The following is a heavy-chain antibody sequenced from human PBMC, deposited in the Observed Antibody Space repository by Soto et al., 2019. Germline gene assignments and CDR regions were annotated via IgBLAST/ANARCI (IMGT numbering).Heavy chain of an antibody. J-gene: IGHJ4*02. V-gene: IGHV3-33*01. Sequence: QVQLVESGGGVVQPGRSLRLSCAVSGFTFSSYGMNWVRQAPGKGLEWVAAIYYDGSNKYYADSVRSRFTISRDNFKNTLYLHMNSLRADDTAVYYCSRDSKDDSSGYYAGFDYWGQGTLVTVSS. CDR2: IYYDGSNK. D-gene: IGHD3-22*01. CDR1: GFTFSSYG. CDR3: SRDSKDDSSGYYAGFDY.